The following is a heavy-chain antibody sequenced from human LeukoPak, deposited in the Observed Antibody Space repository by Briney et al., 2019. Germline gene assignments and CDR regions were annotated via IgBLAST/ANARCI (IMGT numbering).Heavy chain of an antibody. J-gene: IGHJ4*02. D-gene: IGHD3-10*01. CDR1: GGSISSSSYY. Sequence: SETLSLTCTVSGGSISSSSYYWGWIRQPPGKGLEWIGSIYYSGSTYYNPSLKSRVTISVDTSKNQFSLKLSSVTAADTAVYYCARARVLLWFGELPYQGTHFDYWGQGTLVTVSS. CDR2: IYYSGST. CDR3: ARARVLLWFGELPYQGTHFDY. V-gene: IGHV4-39*07.